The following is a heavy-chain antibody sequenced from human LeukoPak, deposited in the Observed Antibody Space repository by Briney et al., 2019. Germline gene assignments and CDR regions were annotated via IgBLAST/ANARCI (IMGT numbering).Heavy chain of an antibody. D-gene: IGHD4-11*01. CDR3: ARVGDYSTYYFDY. J-gene: IGHJ4*02. V-gene: IGHV3-21*01. CDR2: ISSSSSSYI. Sequence: PGGSLTLSCAASGFTFSSYSMSWVRQAPGKGLEWVASISSSSSSYIYYADTVKGRFTISRNNAKHSLYVQIYSLTAEDTAVYYCARVGDYSTYYFDYWGQGTLVTVSS. CDR1: GFTFSSYS.